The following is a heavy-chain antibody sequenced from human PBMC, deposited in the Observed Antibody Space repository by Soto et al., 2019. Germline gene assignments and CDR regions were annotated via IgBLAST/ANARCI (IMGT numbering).Heavy chain of an antibody. V-gene: IGHV5-10-1*01. CDR2: IDPSDSRT. CDR1: GFSLSSYW. Sequence: PGASLKISCTGSGFSLSSYWINWVRQMPGKGLEWMGKIDPSDSRTTYSPSFQGHVTISVDKSISTAYLQWSSVKASDTAMYYCARVGHDYSNSGMDVWGQGTTVTVSS. CDR3: ARVGHDYSNSGMDV. D-gene: IGHD4-4*01. J-gene: IGHJ6*02.